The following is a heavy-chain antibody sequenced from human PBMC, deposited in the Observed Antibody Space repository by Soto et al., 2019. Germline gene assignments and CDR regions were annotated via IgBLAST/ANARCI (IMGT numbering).Heavy chain of an antibody. D-gene: IGHD3-16*01. V-gene: IGHV4-59*08. CDR2: YSGTS. CDR1: GACISRDH. Sequence: QVQLQESGPGLLRPSETLSLTWTVSGACISRDHWNWIRQPPGKGLEWIGEYSGTSNYNPSLRSRVTISVDTSNNQVSLKLSSVTAADTAVYYCATYTAGGGGRGYWGQGTLVTVFS. J-gene: IGHJ4*02. CDR3: ATYTAGGGGRGY.